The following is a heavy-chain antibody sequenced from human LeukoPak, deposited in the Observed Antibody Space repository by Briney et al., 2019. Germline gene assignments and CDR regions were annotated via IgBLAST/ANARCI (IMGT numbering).Heavy chain of an antibody. D-gene: IGHD2-15*01. J-gene: IGHJ4*02. CDR1: GFTFSSYE. Sequence: SGGSLRLSCAASGFTFSSYEMNWVRQAPGKGLEWVSYISSSGSTIYYADSVKGRFTISRDNAKNSLYLQMNSLRAEDTAVYYCVRVRCSGGSCGIWGQGTLVTVSS. V-gene: IGHV3-48*03. CDR2: ISSSGSTI. CDR3: VRVRCSGGSCGI.